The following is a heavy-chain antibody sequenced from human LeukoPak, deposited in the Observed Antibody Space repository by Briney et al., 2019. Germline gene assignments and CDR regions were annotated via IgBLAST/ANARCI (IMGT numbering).Heavy chain of an antibody. V-gene: IGHV3-30*03. D-gene: IGHD6-13*01. CDR3: ARAAAAGTNDY. CDR2: ISYDGSNK. J-gene: IGHJ4*02. CDR1: GFTFSSYG. Sequence: ERSLRLSCAASGFTFSSYGMHWVRQAPGKGLEWVAVISYDGSNKYYADSVKGRFTISRDNSKNTLYLQMNSLRAEDTAVYYCARAAAAGTNDYWGQGTLVTVSS.